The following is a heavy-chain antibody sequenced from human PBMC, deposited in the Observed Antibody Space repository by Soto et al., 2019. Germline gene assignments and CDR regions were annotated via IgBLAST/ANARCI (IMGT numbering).Heavy chain of an antibody. CDR3: ARDRTATTYYYGMDV. D-gene: IGHD2-21*02. CDR2: ISSSGSYI. J-gene: IGHJ6*02. CDR1: GFTFSSYS. V-gene: IGHV3-21*01. Sequence: EVQLVESGGGLVKPGGSLRLSCAASGFTFSSYSMNWVRQAPGKGLEWVSSISSSGSYIYYADSVKGRFTISRDNAKNSLYLQMNSLRAEDTAVYYCARDRTATTYYYGMDVWGQGTTVTVSS.